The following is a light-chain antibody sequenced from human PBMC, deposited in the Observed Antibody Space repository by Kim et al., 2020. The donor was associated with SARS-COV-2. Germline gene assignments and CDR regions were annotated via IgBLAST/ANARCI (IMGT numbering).Light chain of an antibody. CDR1: SSNIGSNY. CDR3: GTWDSDLTAGV. Sequence: QSVLTQPPSVSAAPGQKVTISCSGSSSNIGSNYVSWYWQFPRAPPRLLIYDDTERPSGIPDRFSGSKSGASASLCLTGLQTGDEAYYYCGTWDSDLTAGVFGGGTQLTVL. J-gene: IGLJ3*02. V-gene: IGLV1-51*01. CDR2: DDT.